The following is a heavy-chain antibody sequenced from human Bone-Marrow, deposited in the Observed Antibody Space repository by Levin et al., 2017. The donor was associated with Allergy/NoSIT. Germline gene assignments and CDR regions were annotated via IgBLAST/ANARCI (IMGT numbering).Heavy chain of an antibody. CDR3: ARGHGAGAGISDVGGYYFDY. D-gene: IGHD1-26*01. J-gene: IGHJ4*02. Sequence: SETLSLTCAVYGGSFSGYYWSWIRQPPGKGLEWIGEINHSGSTNYNPSLKSRVTISVDTSKNQFSLKLSSVTAADTAVYYCARGHGAGAGISDVGGYYFDYWGQGTLVTVSS. V-gene: IGHV4-34*01. CDR2: INHSGST. CDR1: GGSFSGYY.